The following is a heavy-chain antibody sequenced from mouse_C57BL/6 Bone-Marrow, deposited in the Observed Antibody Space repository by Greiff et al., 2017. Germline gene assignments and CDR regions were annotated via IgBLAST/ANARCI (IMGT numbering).Heavy chain of an antibody. J-gene: IGHJ3*01. D-gene: IGHD2-5*01. Sequence: EVTLVESGGGLVKPGGSLKLSCAASGFTFSSYAMSWVRQTPEKRLEWVATISDGGSYTYYPDNVKGRFTISRDNAKNNLYLQMSHLKSEDTAMYYCARPSYYSNWWVAWFAYWGQGTLVTVSA. V-gene: IGHV5-4*03. CDR1: GFTFSSYA. CDR2: ISDGGSYT. CDR3: ARPSYYSNWWVAWFAY.